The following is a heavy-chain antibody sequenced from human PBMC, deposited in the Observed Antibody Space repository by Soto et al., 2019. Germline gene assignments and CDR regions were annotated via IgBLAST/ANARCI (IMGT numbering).Heavy chain of an antibody. CDR1: GYTFTSYG. Sequence: ASVKVSCKASGYTFTSYGISWVRQAPGQGLEWMGWISAYNGNTNYAQKLQGRVTMTTDTSTSTAYMELRSLRSDDTAVYYCARESIVVVPAAIPSNWFDPWGQGTLVTVSS. CDR3: ARESIVVVPAAIPSNWFDP. J-gene: IGHJ5*02. CDR2: ISAYNGNT. D-gene: IGHD2-2*02. V-gene: IGHV1-18*01.